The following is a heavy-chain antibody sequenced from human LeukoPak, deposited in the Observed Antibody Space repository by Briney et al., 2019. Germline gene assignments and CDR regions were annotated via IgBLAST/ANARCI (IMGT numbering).Heavy chain of an antibody. J-gene: IGHJ4*02. CDR2: ISGTGGTT. CDR3: AKEGYSYPLNYFDS. Sequence: PGGSLRLYCAAAGFSFSNYAMSWVRQAPGKGLEWVSSISGTGGTTYSADSVKGRFTISRDNSKNTVSLQMNSVRAEDTAVYYCAKEGYSYPLNYFDSWGQGNLVTVSS. V-gene: IGHV3-23*01. D-gene: IGHD5-12*01. CDR1: GFSFSNYA.